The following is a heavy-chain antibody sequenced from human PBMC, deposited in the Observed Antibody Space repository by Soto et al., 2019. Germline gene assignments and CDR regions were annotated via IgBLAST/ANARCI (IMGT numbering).Heavy chain of an antibody. CDR1: GFSLSTSGVG. CDR3: AHRPHNLYSGEGFDP. J-gene: IGHJ5*02. CDR2: IYWDDDK. Sequence: SGPTLVNPTQPLTLTCTFSGFSLSTSGVGVGWIRQPPGKTLEWLALIYWDDDKRYSPSLKSRLTITKDTSKNQVVLTMTNMDPVDTATYYCAHRPHNLYSGEGFDPWGQGTLVTVSS. D-gene: IGHD6-25*01. V-gene: IGHV2-5*02.